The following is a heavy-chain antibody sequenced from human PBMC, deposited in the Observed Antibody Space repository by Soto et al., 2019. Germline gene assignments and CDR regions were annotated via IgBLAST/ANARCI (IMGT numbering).Heavy chain of an antibody. D-gene: IGHD3-10*01. V-gene: IGHV3-48*02. CDR2: ISSSSSTI. CDR1: GFTFSSYS. CDR3: ARQPSMGYYYYYGMDV. Sequence: GSLRLSCAASGFTFSSYSMNWVRQAPGKGLEWVSYISSSSSTIYYADSVKGRFTISRDNAKNSLYLQMNSLRDEDTAVYYCARQPSMGYYYYYGMDVWGQGTTVTVSS. J-gene: IGHJ6*02.